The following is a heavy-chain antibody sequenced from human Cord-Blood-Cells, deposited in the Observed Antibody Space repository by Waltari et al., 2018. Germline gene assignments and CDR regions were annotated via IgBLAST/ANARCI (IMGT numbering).Heavy chain of an antibody. V-gene: IGHV4-30-4*01. CDR1: GGSISSGDSY. D-gene: IGHD1-26*01. CDR2: IYYSGST. Sequence: QVQLQESGPGLVKPSQTLSLTCPVSGGSISSGDSYWRWIRQPPGKGLEWIGYIYYSGSTYYNPSLKSRVTISVDTSKNQFSLKLSSVTAADTAVYYCARVHVVAALLDYWGQEPWSPSPQ. J-gene: IGHJ4*01. CDR3: ARVHVVAALLDY.